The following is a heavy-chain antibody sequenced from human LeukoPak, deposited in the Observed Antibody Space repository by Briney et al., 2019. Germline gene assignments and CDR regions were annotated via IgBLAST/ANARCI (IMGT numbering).Heavy chain of an antibody. J-gene: IGHJ5*02. Sequence: PSETLSLTCTVSGGSISSYCWSWVRQPPGKGLEWIGYIFTSASTDYNPSLKSRVTMSVDTSKNQLSMELRFLTAADTAVYYCATSHDVKTAPYDLWGQGTLVTVSS. CDR3: ATSHDVKTAPYDL. CDR1: GGSISSYC. V-gene: IGHV4-4*09. D-gene: IGHD2-21*01. CDR2: IFTSAST.